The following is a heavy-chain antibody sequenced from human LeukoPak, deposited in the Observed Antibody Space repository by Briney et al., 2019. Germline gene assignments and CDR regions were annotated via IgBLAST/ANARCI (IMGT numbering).Heavy chain of an antibody. J-gene: IGHJ4*02. CDR1: GFTFSNYW. CDR2: IKQDGGEK. D-gene: IGHD2-2*01. CDR3: ARAPIVVVPTWRPTYFDY. Sequence: PGGSLRLSCTTSGFTFSNYWMSWVRQAPGKGLEWVANIKQDGGEKYYVDSVKGRFTISRDNAKNSLYLQMNSLRAEDTAIYHCARAPIVVVPTWRPTYFDYWGQGTLVTVSS. V-gene: IGHV3-7*01.